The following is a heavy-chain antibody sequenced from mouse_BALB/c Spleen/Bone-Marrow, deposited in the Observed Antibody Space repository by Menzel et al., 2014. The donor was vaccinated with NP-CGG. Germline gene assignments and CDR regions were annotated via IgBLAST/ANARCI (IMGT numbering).Heavy chain of an antibody. CDR1: GFNIKDTY. D-gene: IGHD2-2*01. J-gene: IGHJ2*01. V-gene: IGHV14-3*02. CDR2: IDPANGNT. CDR3: ASYAYGYYFDY. Sequence: VHVKQSGAELVKPGASVKLSCTASGFNIKDTYMHWVKQRPEQGLEWIGRIDPANGNTKYDPKFQGKATITADTSSNTAYLQLSSLTSEDTAVYYCASYAYGYYFDYWGQGTTLTVSS.